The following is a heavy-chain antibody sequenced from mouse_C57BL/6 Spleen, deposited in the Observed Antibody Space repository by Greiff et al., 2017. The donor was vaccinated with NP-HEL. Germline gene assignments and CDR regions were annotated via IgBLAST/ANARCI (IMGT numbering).Heavy chain of an antibody. V-gene: IGHV5-16*01. D-gene: IGHD2-1*01. J-gene: IGHJ1*03. CDR3: ASRGQYGNYWYFDV. CDR1: GFTFSDYY. CDR2: INYDGSST. Sequence: EVKLVESEGGLVQPGSSMKLSCTASGFTFSDYYMAWVRQVPEKGLEWVANINYDGSSTYYLDSLKSRFIISRDNAKNILYLQMSSLKSEDTATYYCASRGQYGNYWYFDVWGTGTTVTVSS.